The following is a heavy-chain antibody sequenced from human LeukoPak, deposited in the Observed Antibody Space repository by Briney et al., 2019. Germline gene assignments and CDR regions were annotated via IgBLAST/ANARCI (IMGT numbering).Heavy chain of an antibody. CDR1: GYTFTGHW. CDR3: ARDTGGYFGSGSYFDS. D-gene: IGHD3-10*01. J-gene: IGHJ4*02. Sequence: VASVKVSCKSSGYTFTGHWMHWVRQAPGQGLEWMGWISTYNDNTNYAQKFQGRVTMTTDTSTSTAYMELRSLRSDDTALYYCARDTGGYFGSGSYFDSWGQGTLVTVSS. V-gene: IGHV1-18*04. CDR2: ISTYNDNT.